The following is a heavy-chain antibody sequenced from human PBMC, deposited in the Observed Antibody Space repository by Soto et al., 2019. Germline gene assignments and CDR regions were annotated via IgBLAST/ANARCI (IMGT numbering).Heavy chain of an antibody. CDR3: ARGEYSYGPQFDY. CDR1: GGPISSGGYY. D-gene: IGHD5-18*01. Sequence: QVQLQESGPGLVKPSQTLSLACTVSGGPISSGGYYWNWIRQHPGKGLEWVGYIFYTGTTHYNPSLESRVTISFDTSKNQVSLRLNSVTAADTAVYYCARGEYSYGPQFDYWGQGTLVTVSS. V-gene: IGHV4-31*03. J-gene: IGHJ4*02. CDR2: IFYTGTT.